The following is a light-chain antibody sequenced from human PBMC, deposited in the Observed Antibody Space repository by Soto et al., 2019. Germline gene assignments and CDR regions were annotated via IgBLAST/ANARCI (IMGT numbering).Light chain of an antibody. Sequence: DIQMTQSPSTLSASVGDRVTITCRASQSISRSLAWYQQKPGKAPSLLIYVASSLEGGVPSRFSGSGFGTEFTLTITNLQPADFATYYCQQYSDFLISFGPGTTVDFK. J-gene: IGKJ3*01. CDR3: QQYSDFLIS. CDR1: QSISRS. V-gene: IGKV1-5*01. CDR2: VAS.